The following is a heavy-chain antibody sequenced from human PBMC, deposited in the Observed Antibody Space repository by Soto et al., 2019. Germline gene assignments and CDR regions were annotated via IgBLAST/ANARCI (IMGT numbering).Heavy chain of an antibody. V-gene: IGHV3-49*03. Sequence: GGSLRLSCTASGFTFGDYAMSWFRQAPGKGLEWVGFIRSKAYGGTTEYAASFQGQVTISADMSTSTAYLQWSSLKASDTAMYYCARHAYCASNTCYYYYGLDVWGQGTTVTVSS. D-gene: IGHD2-2*01. CDR3: ARHAYCASNTCYYYYGLDV. CDR2: IRSKAYGGTT. J-gene: IGHJ6*02. CDR1: GFTFGDYA.